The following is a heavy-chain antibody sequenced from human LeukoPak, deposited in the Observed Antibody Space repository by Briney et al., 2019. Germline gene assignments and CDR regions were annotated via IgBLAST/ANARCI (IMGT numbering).Heavy chain of an antibody. Sequence: SVKVSCKASGGTFSSYAISWVRQAPGQGLEWMGGIIPIFGTANYAQKFQGRVTITADESTSTAYMELSSLRSEDTAVYYCATLVPAARWFNPWGQGTLVTVSS. V-gene: IGHV1-69*13. CDR3: ATLVPAARWFNP. CDR2: IIPIFGTA. J-gene: IGHJ5*02. D-gene: IGHD2-2*01. CDR1: GGTFSSYA.